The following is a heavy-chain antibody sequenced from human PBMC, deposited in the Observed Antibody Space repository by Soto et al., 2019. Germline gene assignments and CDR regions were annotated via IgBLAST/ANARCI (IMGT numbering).Heavy chain of an antibody. D-gene: IGHD2-2*01. J-gene: IGHJ4*02. CDR3: VRARFCTSTSCYHYFDF. V-gene: IGHV4-59*01. CDR2: IYNNGRT. Sequence: TLSLTCTVSGGSISSSSWSWIRQPPGRGLEWIGYIYNNGRTDYNPSLKSRVTISVDTSKNHFSLKLSSVTPADTAVYYCVRARFCTSTSCYHYFDFWGQGTLVTVSS. CDR1: GGSISSSS.